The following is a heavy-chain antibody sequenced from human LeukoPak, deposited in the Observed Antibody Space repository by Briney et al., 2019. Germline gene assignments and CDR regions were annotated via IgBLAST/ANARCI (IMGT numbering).Heavy chain of an antibody. CDR2: INPNSGGT. CDR1: GYTFTGYC. J-gene: IGHJ4*02. V-gene: IGHV1-2*02. CDR3: ARDPGATTPDFDY. Sequence: ASVKVSCKASGYTFTGYCMHWVRQAPGQGLEWMGWINPNSGGTNYAQKFQGRVTMTRDTSISTAYMELSRLRSDDTAVYYCARDPGATTPDFDYWGQGTLVTVSS. D-gene: IGHD1-26*01.